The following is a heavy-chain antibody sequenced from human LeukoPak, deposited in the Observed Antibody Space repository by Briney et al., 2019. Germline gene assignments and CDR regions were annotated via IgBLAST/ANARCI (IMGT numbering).Heavy chain of an antibody. J-gene: IGHJ4*02. V-gene: IGHV3-23*01. Sequence: GGSLRPSCAAPGFTFSSYAMSWVRKAPGKGLEWVSAISGSGGSTYYADSVKGRFTISRDNSKNTLYLQMNSLRAEDTAVYYCAKEDLWFGELLSRANDYWGQGTLVTVSS. CDR1: GFTFSSYA. CDR3: AKEDLWFGELLSRANDY. CDR2: ISGSGGST. D-gene: IGHD3-10*01.